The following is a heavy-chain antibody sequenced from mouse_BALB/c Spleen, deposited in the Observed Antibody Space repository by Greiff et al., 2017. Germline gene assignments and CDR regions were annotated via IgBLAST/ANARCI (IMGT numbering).Heavy chain of an antibody. CDR3: ARSTTVVRDY. V-gene: IGHV1-80*01. CDR1: GYAFSSYW. J-gene: IGHJ2*01. Sequence: QVQLKQSGAELVRPGSSVKISCKASGYAFSSYWMNWVKQRPGQGLEWIGQIYPGDGDTNYNGKFKGKATLTADKSSSTAYMQLSSLTSEDSAVYFCARSTTVVRDYWGQGTTLTVSS. D-gene: IGHD1-1*01. CDR2: IYPGDGDT.